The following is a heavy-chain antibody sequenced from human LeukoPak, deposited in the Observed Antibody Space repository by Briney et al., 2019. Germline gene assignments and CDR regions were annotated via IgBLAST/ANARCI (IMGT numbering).Heavy chain of an antibody. CDR2: ISTYNGNT. Sequence: ASVKVSCKASGYTFTGYYMHWVRQAPGQGLEWTGWISTYNGNTNYAQRLQGRVTMTTDTSTSTAYMELRSLTSDDTAVYYCARIKWEQHTFDIWGQGTMVTVSS. V-gene: IGHV1-18*04. D-gene: IGHD1-26*01. CDR1: GYTFTGYY. J-gene: IGHJ3*02. CDR3: ARIKWEQHTFDI.